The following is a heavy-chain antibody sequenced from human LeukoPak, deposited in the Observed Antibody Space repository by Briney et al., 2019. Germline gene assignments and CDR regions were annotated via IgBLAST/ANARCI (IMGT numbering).Heavy chain of an antibody. Sequence: PSETLSLTCAVYGGSFSGYYWSWIRQPPGKGLEWIGEINHSGSTNYNPSLKSRLTISVDTSKNQFSLKLSSVTAADTAVYYCVRYSSSSVWFDPWGQGTLVTVSS. J-gene: IGHJ5*02. CDR1: GGSFSGYY. CDR3: VRYSSSSVWFDP. D-gene: IGHD6-6*01. CDR2: INHSGST. V-gene: IGHV4-34*01.